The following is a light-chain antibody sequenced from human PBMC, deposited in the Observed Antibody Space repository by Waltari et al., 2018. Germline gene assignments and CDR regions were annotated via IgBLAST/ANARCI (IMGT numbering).Light chain of an antibody. V-gene: IGLV2-23*02. CDR2: EVT. Sequence: QSALTQPASVSGSPGQSITISCTGINSDVGNYNLVSWYQHHPGKAPKVMIYEVTKRPSGVSNRCFGSKSGNTASLTISGLQAEDEADYYCCSYAGSTTSVMFGGGTKLTVL. CDR3: CSYAGSTTSVM. CDR1: NSDVGNYNL. J-gene: IGLJ3*02.